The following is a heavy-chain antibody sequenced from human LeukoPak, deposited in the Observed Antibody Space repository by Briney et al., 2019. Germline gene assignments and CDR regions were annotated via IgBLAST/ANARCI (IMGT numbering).Heavy chain of an antibody. CDR3: AREPSRYFDWLPNWFDP. D-gene: IGHD3-9*01. CDR2: IYYSGST. CDR1: GGSISSSSYY. Sequence: SETLSLTCTVSGGSISSSSYYWGWIRQPPGKGLEWIGSIYYSGSTYYNPSLKSRVTISVDTSKNQFSLKLSSVTAADTAVYYCAREPSRYFDWLPNWFDPWGQGTLVTVPS. J-gene: IGHJ5*02. V-gene: IGHV4-39*07.